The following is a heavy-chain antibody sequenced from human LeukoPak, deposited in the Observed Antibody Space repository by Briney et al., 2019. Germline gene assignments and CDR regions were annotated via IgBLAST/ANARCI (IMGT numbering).Heavy chain of an antibody. Sequence: GGSLRLSCVGSGFTFTSYSMNWVRQAPGKGLEWVSSITASSKYTYYADSVKGRFTISRDNAKNSLYLQMNSLRAEDTAVYYCARNLQTSGWNVNYWGQGTLVTVSS. D-gene: IGHD6-19*01. CDR1: GFTFTSYS. CDR3: ARNLQTSGWNVNY. J-gene: IGHJ4*02. CDR2: ITASSKYT. V-gene: IGHV3-21*01.